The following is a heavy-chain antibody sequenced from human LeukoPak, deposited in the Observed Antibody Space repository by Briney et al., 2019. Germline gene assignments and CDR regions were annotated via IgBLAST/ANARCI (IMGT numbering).Heavy chain of an antibody. Sequence: SETLSLTCTVSGVSISSYYWSWIRQPPGKGLEWTGYIYYSGSTNYNPSLKSRVTISVDTSKNQFSLKLSSVTAADTAVYYCARESVAGINDAFDIWGQGTMVTVSS. CDR3: ARESVAGINDAFDI. CDR2: IYYSGST. D-gene: IGHD6-19*01. CDR1: GVSISSYY. V-gene: IGHV4-59*01. J-gene: IGHJ3*02.